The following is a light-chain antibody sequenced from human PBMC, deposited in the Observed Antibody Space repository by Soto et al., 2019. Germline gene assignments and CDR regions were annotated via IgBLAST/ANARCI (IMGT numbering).Light chain of an antibody. CDR3: QQSYSTPWT. Sequence: DIQMTQSPSSLSASVGDRVTITCRASQSITSYLNWYQQKPGKAPKVLIYAASNLQSGVPSRFSGSGSGTDFTLTISRLQPEDFATYYCQQSYSTPWTFGQGTEVEIK. CDR2: AAS. CDR1: QSITSY. V-gene: IGKV1-39*01. J-gene: IGKJ1*01.